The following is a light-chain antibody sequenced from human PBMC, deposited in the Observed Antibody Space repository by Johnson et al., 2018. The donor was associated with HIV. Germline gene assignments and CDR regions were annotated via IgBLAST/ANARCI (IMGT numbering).Light chain of an antibody. CDR2: ENN. Sequence: QSVLTQPPSVSAAPGQKVTISCSGSSYNIGNSYVSWYQQLPGTAPKLLIYENNKRPSGIPDRFSGSKSGTSATLGITGLQTGDEADYYCGTWDTSLSAPYVFGTATKVTVL. CDR3: GTWDTSLSAPYV. CDR1: SYNIGNSY. J-gene: IGLJ1*01. V-gene: IGLV1-51*02.